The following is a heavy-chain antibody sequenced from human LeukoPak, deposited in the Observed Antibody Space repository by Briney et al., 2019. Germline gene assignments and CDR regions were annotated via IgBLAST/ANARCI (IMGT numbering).Heavy chain of an antibody. J-gene: IGHJ4*02. CDR1: GFTFSSYS. D-gene: IGHD2-15*01. CDR3: ARGPQDIVVVVAATGFDY. Sequence: GGSLRLSCAASGFTFSSYSMNWVRQAPGKGLEWVSSISSSSSYIYYADSVKGRFTISRDNAKNSLYLQMNSLRAEDTAVYYCARGPQDIVVVVAATGFDYWGQGTLVTVSS. CDR2: ISSSSSYI. V-gene: IGHV3-21*01.